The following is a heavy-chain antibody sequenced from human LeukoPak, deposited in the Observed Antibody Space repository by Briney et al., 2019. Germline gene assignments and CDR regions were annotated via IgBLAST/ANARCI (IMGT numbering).Heavy chain of an antibody. J-gene: IGHJ4*02. Sequence: ASVKVSCKASGYTFTGYYMHWVRQAPGQGLEWMGWINPNSGGTNYAQKFRGRVTMTRDTSISTAYMELSRLRSDDTAVYYCARDVFYSGSYEGDYWGQGTLVTVSS. CDR3: ARDVFYSGSYEGDY. CDR1: GYTFTGYY. D-gene: IGHD1-26*01. CDR2: INPNSGGT. V-gene: IGHV1-2*02.